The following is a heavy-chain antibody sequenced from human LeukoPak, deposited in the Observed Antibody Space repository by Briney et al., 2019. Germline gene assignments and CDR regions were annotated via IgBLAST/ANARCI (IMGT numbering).Heavy chain of an antibody. J-gene: IGHJ5*02. CDR3: ARYSSSLGLFDP. V-gene: IGHV4-61*02. CDR2: IYTSGST. CDR1: GDSISSGSYY. D-gene: IGHD6-13*01. Sequence: SETLSLTCTVSGDSISSGSYYWSWIRQPAGKGLEWIGRIYTSGSTNYNPSLKRRVTISVDTSKNQFSLKLSSVTAADTAVYYCARYSSSLGLFDPWGQGTLVTVSS.